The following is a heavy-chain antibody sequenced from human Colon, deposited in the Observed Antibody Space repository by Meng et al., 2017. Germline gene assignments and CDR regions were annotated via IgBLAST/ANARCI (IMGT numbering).Heavy chain of an antibody. CDR1: GGSFSGYY. V-gene: IGHV4-34*01. Sequence: SETLSLTCAVYGGSFSGYYWSWIRQPPGKGLEWIGEINHSGSTNYNPSLKSRVTISVDTSKNQFSLKLSSVTAADTAVYYCARRYSSSWYPSNWFAPWGQGNRV. J-gene: IGHJ5*01. CDR3: ARRYSSSWYPSNWFAP. CDR2: INHSGST. D-gene: IGHD6-13*01.